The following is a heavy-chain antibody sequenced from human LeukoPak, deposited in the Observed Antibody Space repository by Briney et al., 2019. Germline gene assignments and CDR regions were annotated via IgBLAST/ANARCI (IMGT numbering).Heavy chain of an antibody. J-gene: IGHJ1*01. V-gene: IGHV1-69*13. D-gene: IGHD2-15*01. CDR2: IIPIFGTA. Sequence: SVKVSCKASGGTFSSYAISWVRQAPGQGLEWMGGIIPIFGTANYAQKFQGRVTITADESTGTAYMELSSLRSEDTAVYYCASQLNSVVAAFEYFQHWGQGTLVTVSS. CDR3: ASQLNSVVAAFEYFQH. CDR1: GGTFSSYA.